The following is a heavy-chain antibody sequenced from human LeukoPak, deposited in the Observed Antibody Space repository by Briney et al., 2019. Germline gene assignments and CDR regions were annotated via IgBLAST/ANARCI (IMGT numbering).Heavy chain of an antibody. Sequence: PSETLSLTCTVSGGSISSSSYYWGWIRQPPGKGLEWIGSIYYSGSTYYNPSLKSRVTISVDTSKNQFSLKLSSVTAADTAVYYCARVMPFGGYILERINWFDPWGQGTLVTVSS. V-gene: IGHV4-39*01. CDR3: ARVMPFGGYILERINWFDP. D-gene: IGHD3-9*01. CDR2: IYYSGST. CDR1: GGSISSSSYY. J-gene: IGHJ5*02.